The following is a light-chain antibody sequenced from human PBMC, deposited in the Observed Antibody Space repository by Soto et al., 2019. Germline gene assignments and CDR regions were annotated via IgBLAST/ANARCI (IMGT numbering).Light chain of an antibody. CDR1: QDIGRR. CDR2: DSS. CDR3: QQANRFPIT. J-gene: IGKJ5*01. Sequence: DIQMTQSPSSVSASVGDRVTITCRASQDIGRRIAWYQQKPGKAPKFLIYDSSSLESGVPSRFSGSGSGTDFTLTISSLQPEYFATYYCQQANRFPITVGQGTRLEIK. V-gene: IGKV1-12*01.